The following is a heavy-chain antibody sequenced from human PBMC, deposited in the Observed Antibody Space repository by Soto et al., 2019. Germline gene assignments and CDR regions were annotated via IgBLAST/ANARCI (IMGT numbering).Heavy chain of an antibody. V-gene: IGHV4-39*01. Sequence: PSETLSLTCTVSGGSISSSSYYWVWIRQPPGKGLEWIGTIYYSGSTYYNPSLKGRVTISVDTSKNQFSLKLSSVTAADTAVYYCARQGSSSWYYFDYWGQGTLVTVSS. CDR1: GGSISSSSYY. D-gene: IGHD6-13*01. CDR2: IYYSGST. CDR3: ARQGSSSWYYFDY. J-gene: IGHJ4*02.